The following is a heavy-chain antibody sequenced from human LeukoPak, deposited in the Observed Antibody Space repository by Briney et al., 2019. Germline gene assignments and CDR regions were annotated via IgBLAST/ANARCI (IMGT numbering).Heavy chain of an antibody. CDR2: INPNSGGT. J-gene: IGHJ4*02. CDR1: GYTFTSYG. Sequence: ASVKVSCKASGYTFTSYGISWVRQAPGQGLEWIGWINPNSGGTNYAQKFQGRVTMTRDTSISTAYMELSRLRSDDTAVYYCARSSDTYYYDSSGYLPSDYWGQGTLVTVSS. D-gene: IGHD3-22*01. CDR3: ARSSDTYYYDSSGYLPSDY. V-gene: IGHV1-2*02.